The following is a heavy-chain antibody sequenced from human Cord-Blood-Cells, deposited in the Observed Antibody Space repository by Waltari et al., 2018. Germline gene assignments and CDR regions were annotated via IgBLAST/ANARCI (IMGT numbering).Heavy chain of an antibody. CDR2: ISYDGSNK. J-gene: IGHJ4*02. CDR3: ARTGAWELQYYFDY. D-gene: IGHD1-26*01. V-gene: IGHV3-30*04. Sequence: QVQLVESGGGVVQPGRSLRLSCAASGFTFSSYAMHWVRQAPGKGLEWVAVISYDGSNKYYADSVKGRFTISRDNSKNTLYLQMNSLRAEDTAVYYCARTGAWELQYYFDYWVQGTLVTVSS. CDR1: GFTFSSYA.